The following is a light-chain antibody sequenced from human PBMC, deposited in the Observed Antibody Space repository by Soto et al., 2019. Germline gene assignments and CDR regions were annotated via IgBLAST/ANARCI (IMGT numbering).Light chain of an antibody. Sequence: EIVLTQSPGTLSLSPGERATLSCRASQSVSNNYSAWYQQKPGQAPRLLIYGASSRATGIPDRFSGGGSGTDFTLTISSLQPEDFATYYCQQSYSTLWAFGQGTKVDIK. V-gene: IGKV3-20*01. CDR3: QQSYSTLWA. CDR1: QSVSNNY. J-gene: IGKJ1*01. CDR2: GAS.